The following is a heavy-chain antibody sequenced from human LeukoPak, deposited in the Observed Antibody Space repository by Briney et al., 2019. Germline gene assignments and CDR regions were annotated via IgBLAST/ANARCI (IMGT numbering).Heavy chain of an antibody. J-gene: IGHJ3*01. CDR1: GGSINNDHW. CDR3: ARLQQQQRSV. CDR2: IYHTGNT. D-gene: IGHD6-13*01. V-gene: IGHV4-4*02. Sequence: PSGTLSLTCAVSGGSINNDHWWSWVRQPPGKGLEWIGEIYHTGNTNYNPSLKSRVTISVDKSKNQFSLNLSSVTAADTAVYYCARLQQQQRSVWGQGTMVTVSS.